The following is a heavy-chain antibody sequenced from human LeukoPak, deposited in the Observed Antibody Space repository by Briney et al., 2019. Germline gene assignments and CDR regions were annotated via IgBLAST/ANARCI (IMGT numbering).Heavy chain of an antibody. Sequence: GASVKVSCKASGGTFSSYAISWVRQAPGQGLEWMGGIIPIFGTANYAQKFQGRVTITTDESTSTAYMELSSLRSEDTAVYYCARDLGFSGSYFSLGYFDYWGQGTLVTVSS. D-gene: IGHD1-26*01. CDR3: ARDLGFSGSYFSLGYFDY. CDR1: GGTFSSYA. V-gene: IGHV1-69*05. CDR2: IIPIFGTA. J-gene: IGHJ4*02.